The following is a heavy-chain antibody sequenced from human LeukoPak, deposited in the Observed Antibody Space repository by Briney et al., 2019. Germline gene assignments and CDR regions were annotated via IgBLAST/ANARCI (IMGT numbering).Heavy chain of an antibody. J-gene: IGHJ4*02. V-gene: IGHV4-4*02. Sequence: PSETLSLTCAVSGGSITTTNWWSWVRQPPGKGLEWIGEVHLNGATNYNPSLESRFSMSIDKSNNHLSLEVTSVTAADTAMYYCTRESGAFSPFGFWGQGTLDTVSS. D-gene: IGHD1-26*01. CDR3: TRESGAFSPFGF. CDR2: VHLNGAT. CDR1: GGSITTTNW.